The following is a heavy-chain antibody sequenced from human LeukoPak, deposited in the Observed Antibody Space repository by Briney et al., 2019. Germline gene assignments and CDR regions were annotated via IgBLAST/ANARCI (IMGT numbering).Heavy chain of an antibody. V-gene: IGHV3-7*01. CDR2: IKQVGSEK. D-gene: IGHD3-3*01. Sequence: GGSLRLSCAASGFTFSSYWMSWVRQAPGKGLEWVANIKQVGSEKYYVDSVKGRFTISRDNAKNSRYLQMNSLRAEDTAVYYCARDFWSGYFHKVEGLNWFDPWGQGTLVTVSS. J-gene: IGHJ5*02. CDR3: ARDFWSGYFHKVEGLNWFDP. CDR1: GFTFSSYW.